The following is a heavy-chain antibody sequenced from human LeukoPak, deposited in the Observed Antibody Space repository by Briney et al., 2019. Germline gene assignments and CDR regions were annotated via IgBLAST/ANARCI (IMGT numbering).Heavy chain of an antibody. Sequence: GGSLRLSCAASGFTFSSYVMSWVRQAPGKGLVWVSRINTDGSSTRYADSVKGRFTISRDNAKNSLYLQMNSLRAEDTALYYCAKDNGSGYYYGPFDYWGQGTLVTVSS. V-gene: IGHV3-74*01. CDR3: AKDNGSGYYYGPFDY. CDR1: GFTFSSYV. CDR2: INTDGSST. D-gene: IGHD3-22*01. J-gene: IGHJ4*02.